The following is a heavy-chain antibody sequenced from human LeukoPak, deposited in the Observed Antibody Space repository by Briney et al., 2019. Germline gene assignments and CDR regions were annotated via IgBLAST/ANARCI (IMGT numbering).Heavy chain of an antibody. Sequence: GASVKVSCKASGGTFSSYAISWVRQAPGQGLEWMGGIIPVFGTANYAQKFQGRVTITVDESTSTAYMELSSLRSEDTAVYYCARDRVVGLGIDSAFDIWGHGTMVTVSS. CDR2: IIPVFGTA. CDR1: GGTFSSYA. D-gene: IGHD2-15*01. V-gene: IGHV1-69*13. CDR3: ARDRVVGLGIDSAFDI. J-gene: IGHJ3*02.